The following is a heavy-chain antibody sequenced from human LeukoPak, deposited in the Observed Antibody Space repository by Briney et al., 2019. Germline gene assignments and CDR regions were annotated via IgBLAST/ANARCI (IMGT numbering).Heavy chain of an antibody. CDR3: ARARINNYSDP. D-gene: IGHD3-10*01. V-gene: IGHV4-59*01. CDR1: GGSIGNYY. J-gene: IGHJ5*02. Sequence: SETLSLTCTVPGGSIGNYYWSWIRQPPGKGLEWRGYIYYSWLTNYNPSLKSRVTISVDTSKNQFFLRLTSMTAAATPLYYCARARINNYSDPRGHGTLVTVSS. CDR2: IYYSWLT.